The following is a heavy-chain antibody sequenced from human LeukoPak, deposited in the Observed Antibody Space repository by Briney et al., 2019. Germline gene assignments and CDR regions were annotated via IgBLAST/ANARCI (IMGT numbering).Heavy chain of an antibody. CDR1: GFTFSSYE. V-gene: IGHV3-48*03. CDR2: ISSSGSTI. D-gene: IGHD2-8*01. J-gene: IGHJ4*02. Sequence: GGSLRLSCAASGFTFSSYEMNWVRQAPGKGLEWVSYISSSGSTIYYADSVKGRFTISRDNAKNSLYLQMNSLRAEDTAVYYCARDRRPTVYNGLNYWGQGTLVTVSS. CDR3: ARDRRPTVYNGLNY.